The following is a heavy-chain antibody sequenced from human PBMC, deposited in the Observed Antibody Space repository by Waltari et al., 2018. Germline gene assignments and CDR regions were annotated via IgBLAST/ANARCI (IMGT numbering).Heavy chain of an antibody. CDR2: ISSDGNTT. CDR3: ARVEYTYGPYCFDS. J-gene: IGHJ4*02. Sequence: EVQLVESGGGLVQPGGSLRLSCEASGFSFSSYRGHWVRQTPGKGLVWVSRISSDGNTTTYADAVKGRFTISRDNAKNTLYLQMNSLRAEDTALYYCARVEYTYGPYCFDSWGQGTPVTVSS. CDR1: GFSFSSYR. V-gene: IGHV3-74*01. D-gene: IGHD5-18*01.